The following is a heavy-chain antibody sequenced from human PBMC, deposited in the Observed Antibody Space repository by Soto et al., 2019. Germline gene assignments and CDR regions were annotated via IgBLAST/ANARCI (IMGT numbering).Heavy chain of an antibody. Sequence: QVQLVQSGAEVKKPGSSVKVSCKASGGTFSSYAISWVRQAPGQGLEWMGGIIPIFGTANYAQKFQGRVTIXXDDFTSTAYMELSSLRSEDTGVYYCSSHLAARFDYWGQGTLVTVSS. J-gene: IGHJ4*02. D-gene: IGHD6-25*01. V-gene: IGHV1-69*12. CDR1: GGTFSSYA. CDR2: IIPIFGTA. CDR3: SSHLAARFDY.